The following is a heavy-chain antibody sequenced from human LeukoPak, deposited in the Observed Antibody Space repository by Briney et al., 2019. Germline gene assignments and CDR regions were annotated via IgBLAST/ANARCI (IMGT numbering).Heavy chain of an antibody. D-gene: IGHD3-22*01. J-gene: IGHJ3*02. CDR2: IYSSGST. Sequence: PSQTLSLTCTVSGGSISSSNYYWSWIRQPAGKGLEWIGRIYSSGSTNYNPSLKSRVTISVDTSKNQFSLKLDSVTAADTAVYYCAREAYYYDCSGYWDAFDIWGQGTMVTV. CDR3: AREAYYYDCSGYWDAFDI. V-gene: IGHV4-61*02. CDR1: GGSISSSNYY.